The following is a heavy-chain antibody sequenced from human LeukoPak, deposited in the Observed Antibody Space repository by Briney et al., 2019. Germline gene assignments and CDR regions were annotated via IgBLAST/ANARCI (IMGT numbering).Heavy chain of an antibody. V-gene: IGHV1-69*06. J-gene: IGHJ4*02. CDR2: IIPIFGTA. CDR3: ARDRGYCSSTSCYSGFSY. D-gene: IGHD2-2*01. Sequence: ASVKVSCKASGGTFSSYAISWVRQAPGQGLEWMGRIIPIFGTANYAQKFQGRVTITADKSTSTAYMELSSLRSEDTAVYYCARDRGYCSSTSCYSGFSYWGQGTLVTVSS. CDR1: GGTFSSYA.